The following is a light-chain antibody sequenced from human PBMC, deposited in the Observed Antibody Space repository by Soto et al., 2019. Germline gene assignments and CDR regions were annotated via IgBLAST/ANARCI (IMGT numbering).Light chain of an antibody. CDR2: AAS. V-gene: IGKV1-39*01. Sequence: DIQMAQSTSTLSGTVEDRVTRTCRASQTISSWLAWYQQKPGKAPKLLIYAASSLQSGVPSRFSGSGSGTDFTLTISSLQPEDFATYSCQQSYNSPQTFGRGTKVDIK. CDR3: QQSYNSPQT. CDR1: QTISSW. J-gene: IGKJ1*01.